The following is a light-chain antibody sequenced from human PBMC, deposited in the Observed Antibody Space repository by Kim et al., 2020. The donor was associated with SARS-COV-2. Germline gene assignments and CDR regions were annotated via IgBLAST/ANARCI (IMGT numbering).Light chain of an antibody. J-gene: IGKJ4*01. V-gene: IGKV3-11*01. CDR1: QSVSSY. CDR3: QQRSNWPA. CDR2: DAS. Sequence: EIVLTQSPATLSLSPGERATLSCRASQSVSSYLAWYQQKPGQAPRLLIYDASNRATGIPARFSGSGSGTDFTLTISSLEPEDFAVYYRQQRSNWPAFGGGTKVDIK.